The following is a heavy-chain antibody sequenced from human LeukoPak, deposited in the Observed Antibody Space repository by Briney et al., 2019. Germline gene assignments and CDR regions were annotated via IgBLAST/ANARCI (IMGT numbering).Heavy chain of an antibody. CDR2: INHSGST. CDR3: ARGVRSGSGSYYRAYFDY. V-gene: IGHV4-34*01. Sequence: SETLSLTCAVYGGSFSGYYWSWIRQPPGKGLEWSGEINHSGSTNYNPSLKSRVTISVDTSKNQFSLKLSSVTAADTAVYYCARGVRSGSGSYYRAYFDYWGQGTLVTVSS. D-gene: IGHD3-10*01. J-gene: IGHJ4*02. CDR1: GGSFSGYY.